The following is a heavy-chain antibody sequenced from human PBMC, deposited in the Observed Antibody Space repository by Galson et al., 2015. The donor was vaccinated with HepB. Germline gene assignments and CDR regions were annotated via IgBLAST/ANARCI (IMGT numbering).Heavy chain of an antibody. Sequence: SLRLSCAASGFTFSTYAMHWVRQAPGKGLEWVAVISYDGNSNYYADSVKGRFTISRDNSKNTMDLQMNSLRPEDTAVYYCARAQYCSGTSCHSWFDPWGQGTLVTVSS. CDR3: ARAQYCSGTSCHSWFDP. J-gene: IGHJ5*02. CDR1: GFTFSTYA. CDR2: ISYDGNSN. D-gene: IGHD2-2*01. V-gene: IGHV3-30*04.